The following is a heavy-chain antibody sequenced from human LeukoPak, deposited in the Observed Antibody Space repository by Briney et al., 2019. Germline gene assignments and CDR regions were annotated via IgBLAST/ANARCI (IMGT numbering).Heavy chain of an antibody. CDR1: GGSISSYY. CDR3: ARHKAYGDSYLNWFDP. V-gene: IGHV4-59*08. CDR2: IYYSGST. J-gene: IGHJ5*02. Sequence: PSETLSLTCTVSGGSISSYYWSWIRQPPGKGLEWIGYIYYSGSTNYNPSLKSRVTISVDTSKNQFSLKLSSVTAADTAVYYCARHKAYGDSYLNWFDPWGQGTLVTVSS. D-gene: IGHD4-17*01.